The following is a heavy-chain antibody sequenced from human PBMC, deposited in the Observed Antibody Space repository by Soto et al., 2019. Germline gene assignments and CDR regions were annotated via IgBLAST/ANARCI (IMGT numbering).Heavy chain of an antibody. V-gene: IGHV3-7*01. CDR1: GFMFSAYW. CDR2: ISGGASDK. CDR3: ARDQEAYGMDV. J-gene: IGHJ6*02. Sequence: GGSLRLSCEASGFMFSAYWMSWVRQDPRKGLEWVATISGGASDKFYVDSVKGRFTISRDNSKNTLYLQMNSLRAEDTAVYYCARDQEAYGMDVWGQGTTVTVSS.